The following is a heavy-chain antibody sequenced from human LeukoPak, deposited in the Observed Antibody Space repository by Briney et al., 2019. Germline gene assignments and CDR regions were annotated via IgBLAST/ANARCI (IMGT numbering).Heavy chain of an antibody. D-gene: IGHD6-13*01. CDR2: ISAYNGNT. CDR3: ARTGTINPKYSSSWRYNWFDP. J-gene: IGHJ5*02. V-gene: IGHV1-18*01. CDR1: GYTFTSYG. Sequence: GASVKVSCKASGYTFTSYGISWVRQAPGQGLEWMGWISAYNGNTNYAQKFQGRVTITADESTSTAYMELSSLRSEDTAVYYCARTGTINPKYSSSWRYNWFDPWGQGTLVTVSS.